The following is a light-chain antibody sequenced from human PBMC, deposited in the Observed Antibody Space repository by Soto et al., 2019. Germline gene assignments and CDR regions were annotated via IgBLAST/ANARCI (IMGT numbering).Light chain of an antibody. J-gene: IGKJ1*01. Sequence: DIQLTQSPSFLSTSVGGRVTITCRASQDIRNYLAWYQQKPGKAPTVLIYAASTLLSGVPSRFSGSGSGTEFTLTISRLQPEDFATYYCQQLDSYPRTFGQGTKVEI. CDR1: QDIRNY. CDR3: QQLDSYPRT. V-gene: IGKV1-9*01. CDR2: AAS.